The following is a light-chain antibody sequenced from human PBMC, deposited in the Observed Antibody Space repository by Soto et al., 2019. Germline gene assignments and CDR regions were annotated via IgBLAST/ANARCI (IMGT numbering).Light chain of an antibody. Sequence: QSVVTQPPSASGSPGQSVTISCTGTSSDVGGYNYVSWYQQHPGKAPKLMIYEVSKRPSGVPDRFSGSKSGNTASLIVSGLQTEDEADYYCSSYAGSNAYVFGTGTKVTVL. CDR2: EVS. V-gene: IGLV2-8*01. J-gene: IGLJ1*01. CDR3: SSYAGSNAYV. CDR1: SSDVGGYNY.